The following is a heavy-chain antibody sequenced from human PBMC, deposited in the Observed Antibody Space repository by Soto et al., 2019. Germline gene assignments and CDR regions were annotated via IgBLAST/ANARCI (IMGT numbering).Heavy chain of an antibody. CDR2: ISGRGDYR. Sequence: EGQLLQSGGGLVQPGESLRVSCAASGFTFSSSGMSWVRQAPGKGLEWVSSISGRGDYRYYADSVKGRFTISRDNSKNTLYPQVNSLTAEDTAVYYCATRCGFDFWGQGTMVAVSS. CDR1: GFTFSSSG. J-gene: IGHJ3*01. V-gene: IGHV3-23*01. D-gene: IGHD2-15*01. CDR3: ATRCGFDF.